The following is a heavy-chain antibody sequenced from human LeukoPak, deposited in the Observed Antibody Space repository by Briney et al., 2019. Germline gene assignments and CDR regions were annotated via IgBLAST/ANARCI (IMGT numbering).Heavy chain of an antibody. CDR3: ARKVSGSLDY. CDR2: IYYSGST. Sequence: PSETLSPTCTVSGGSISSGGYYWSWIRQHPGKGLEWIGYIYYSGSTYYNPSLKSRVTISVDTSKNQFSLKLSSVTAADTAVYYCARKVSGSLDYWGQGTLATVSS. V-gene: IGHV4-31*03. CDR1: GGSISSGGYY. D-gene: IGHD3-22*01. J-gene: IGHJ4*02.